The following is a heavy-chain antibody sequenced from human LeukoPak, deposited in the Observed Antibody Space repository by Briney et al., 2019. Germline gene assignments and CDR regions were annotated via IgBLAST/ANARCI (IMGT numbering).Heavy chain of an antibody. CDR1: GFTFSSYA. CDR3: AKDGIGYCSSTSCYTSRYYYYYYYMDV. J-gene: IGHJ6*03. CDR2: ISGSGGST. D-gene: IGHD2-2*02. V-gene: IGHV3-23*01. Sequence: PGGSLRLSCAASGFTFSSYAMSWVRQALGKGLEWVSAISGSGGSTYYADSVKGRFTISRDNSKNTLYLQMNSLRAEDTAVYYCAKDGIGYCSSTSCYTSRYYYYYYYMDVWGKGTTVTVSS.